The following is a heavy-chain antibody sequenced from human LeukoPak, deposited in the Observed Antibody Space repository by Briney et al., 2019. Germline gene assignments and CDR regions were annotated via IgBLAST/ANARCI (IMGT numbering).Heavy chain of an antibody. CDR2: IKQDGSEK. J-gene: IGHJ4*02. V-gene: IGHV3-7*04. Sequence: GGSLRLSCAASGFSFSSYWMDWVRQAPGKGLEWVANIKQDGSEKYYVDSVKGRFTISRDNAKNSLYLQMNSLRAEDTAVYYCARAFYDSSGYYYPIGYWGQGTLVTVSS. CDR3: ARAFYDSSGYYYPIGY. D-gene: IGHD3-22*01. CDR1: GFSFSSYW.